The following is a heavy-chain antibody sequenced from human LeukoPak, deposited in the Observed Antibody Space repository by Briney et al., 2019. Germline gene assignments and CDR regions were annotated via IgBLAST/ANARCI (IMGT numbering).Heavy chain of an antibody. CDR1: GGSISPYY. CDR2: IYSSGSA. CDR3: ARLGFGYNSNYYYYYMDV. V-gene: IGHV4-59*08. J-gene: IGHJ6*03. Sequence: SETLSVTCIVSGGSISPYYWTWIRQAPGKGVEYIAYIYSSGSANYIPSLKSRVTISVDTSKNHFSLKMTSVTAANTAVYYCARLGFGYNSNYYYYYMDVWGKGTTVTVSS. D-gene: IGHD5-24*01.